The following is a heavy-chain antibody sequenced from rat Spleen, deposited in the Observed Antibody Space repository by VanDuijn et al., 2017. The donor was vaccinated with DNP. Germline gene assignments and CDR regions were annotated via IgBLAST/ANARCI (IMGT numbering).Heavy chain of an antibody. CDR1: GFTFNNYW. Sequence: EVQVVESGGDLVQPGRSLKLSCVASGFTFNNYWMTWIRQVPGKGLEWVASVNTGGGITYYRDSVKGRFIVSRDNAKNTLDLQMDSLRSEDTATYYCVRRGGKGLFSKWGQGTLVTVSS. J-gene: IGHJ3*01. CDR2: VNTGGGIT. D-gene: IGHD3-1*01. V-gene: IGHV5-31*01. CDR3: VRRGGKGLFSK.